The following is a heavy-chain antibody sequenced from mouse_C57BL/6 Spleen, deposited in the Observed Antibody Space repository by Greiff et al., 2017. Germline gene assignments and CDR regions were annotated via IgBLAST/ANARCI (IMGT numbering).Heavy chain of an antibody. D-gene: IGHD1-1*01. Sequence: EVKLMESGGGLVQPKGSLKLSCAASGFTFNTYAMHWVRQAPGKGLEWVARIRSKSSNYATYYADSVKDRFTISRDDSQSILYLQMNNLKTEDTAMYYCVRDQGHYYGSSVGHFDVWGTGTTVTVSS. J-gene: IGHJ1*03. CDR3: VRDQGHYYGSSVGHFDV. V-gene: IGHV10-3*01. CDR2: IRSKSSNYAT. CDR1: GFTFNTYA.